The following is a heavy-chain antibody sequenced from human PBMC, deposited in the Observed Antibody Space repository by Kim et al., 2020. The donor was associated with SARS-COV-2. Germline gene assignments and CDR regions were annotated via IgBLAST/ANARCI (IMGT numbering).Heavy chain of an antibody. J-gene: IGHJ5*02. V-gene: IGHV1-2*02. CDR3: ASFVGRYNWFDP. CDR1: GYTFTGYY. Sequence: GSVKVSCKASGYTFTGYYMHWVRQAPGQGLEWMGWINPNSGGTNYAQKFQGRVTMTRDTSISTAYMELSRLRSDDTAVYYCASFVGRYNWFDPWGQGTLVTVSS. D-gene: IGHD3-16*02. CDR2: INPNSGGT.